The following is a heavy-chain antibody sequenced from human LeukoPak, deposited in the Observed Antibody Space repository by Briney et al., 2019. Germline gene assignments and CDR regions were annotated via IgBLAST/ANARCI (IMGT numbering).Heavy chain of an antibody. CDR1: GFTFSSYA. CDR3: ATVRGCGGDCYYLDY. CDR2: ISYDGSNK. D-gene: IGHD2-21*02. Sequence: GGSLRLSCAASGFTFSSYAMHWVRQAPGKGLEWVAVISYDGSNKYYADSVKGRFIISRDNSKNTLYLQMNSLRAEDTAVYYCATVRGCGGDCYYLDYWGQGTLVTVSS. J-gene: IGHJ4*02. V-gene: IGHV3-30-3*01.